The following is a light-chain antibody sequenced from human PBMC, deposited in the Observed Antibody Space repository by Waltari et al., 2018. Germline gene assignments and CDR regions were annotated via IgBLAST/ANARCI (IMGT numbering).Light chain of an antibody. V-gene: IGKV1-12*01. CDR3: QQTNNFPYT. CDR1: QDISIW. J-gene: IGKJ2*01. CDR2: GAS. Sequence: DIQLTQSPSSVSASAGDRVTITCRASQDISIWLAWYQQKPGTAPKLLIYGASILQSGVPSRFSGSGSGTHFTLTVSSLQPEDFATYYCQQTNNFPYTFGHGTKLEIK.